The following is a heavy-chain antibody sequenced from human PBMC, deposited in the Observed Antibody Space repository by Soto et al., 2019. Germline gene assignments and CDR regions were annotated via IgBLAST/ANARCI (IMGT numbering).Heavy chain of an antibody. Sequence: EVQLVESGGGLVQPGGSLRLSCAASGFTFSGSWMHWVRQAPGKGLIWVSRINGDGSGTSYADLVKGRFTISRDKAKNKLVLQMHGLRAEDTAVYYCARAIFGSATANDYWGQGTLVTVSS. J-gene: IGHJ4*02. CDR3: ARAIFGSATANDY. CDR2: INGDGSGT. D-gene: IGHD3-3*01. V-gene: IGHV3-74*01. CDR1: GFTFSGSW.